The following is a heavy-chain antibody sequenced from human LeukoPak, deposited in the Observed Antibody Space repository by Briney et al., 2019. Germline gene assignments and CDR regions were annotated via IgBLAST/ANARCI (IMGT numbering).Heavy chain of an antibody. CDR3: ARRIPASGMRDV. CDR2: ICYSVST. J-gene: IGHJ6*02. D-gene: IGHD3-10*01. CDR1: GDSVSSSTYY. Sequence: PSETLSLTCTVSGDSVSSSTYYWDWIRQPPGKGLEWIGNICYSVSTYYNPSLRSRVTMSVDTSKNQFSLRLSSATAADTAVYYCARRIPASGMRDVWGQGTTVTVTS. V-gene: IGHV4-39*01.